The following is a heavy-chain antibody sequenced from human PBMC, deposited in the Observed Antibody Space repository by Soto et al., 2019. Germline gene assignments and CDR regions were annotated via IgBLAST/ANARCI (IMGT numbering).Heavy chain of an antibody. CDR3: ATPLCSGSWPFDY. D-gene: IGHD1-26*01. Sequence: QVQLVQSGAEVKKPGASVKVSCKASGYTFTSYYMHWVRQAPGQGLEWMGIINPSGGSTSYAQKFQGRVTITRDTSQSTVYMELSSLRSEDTAVYYCATPLCSGSWPFDYWGQGTLVTVSS. V-gene: IGHV1-46*01. J-gene: IGHJ4*02. CDR1: GYTFTSYY. CDR2: INPSGGST.